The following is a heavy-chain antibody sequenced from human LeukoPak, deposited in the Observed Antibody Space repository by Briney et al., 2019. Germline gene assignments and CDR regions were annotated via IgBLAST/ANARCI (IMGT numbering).Heavy chain of an antibody. Sequence: SETLSLTCTVSGGSISSSSYYWGWIRQTPGKGLEWIGSIYYSGSTYYNPSLKSRVTISVDTSKNQFSLKLSSVTAADTAVYYCAREVDMAVGYWGQGTLATVSS. V-gene: IGHV4-39*07. CDR2: IYYSGST. D-gene: IGHD5-24*01. CDR3: AREVDMAVGY. J-gene: IGHJ4*02. CDR1: GGSISSSSYY.